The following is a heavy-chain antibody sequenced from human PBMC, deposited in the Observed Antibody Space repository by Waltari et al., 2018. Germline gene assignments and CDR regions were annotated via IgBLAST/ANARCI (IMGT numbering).Heavy chain of an antibody. CDR2: INHSGST. V-gene: IGHV4-34*01. J-gene: IGHJ4*02. Sequence: QVQLQQWGAGLLKPSETLSLTCAVYGGSFSGYYWSWIRQPPGKGLEWIGEINHSGSTNYNPSLKSRVTISVDTSKNQFSLKLSSVTAADTAVYYCARRLKYCSSTSCYALGRYDYWGQGTLVTVSS. CDR1: GGSFSGYY. D-gene: IGHD2-2*01. CDR3: ARRLKYCSSTSCYALGRYDY.